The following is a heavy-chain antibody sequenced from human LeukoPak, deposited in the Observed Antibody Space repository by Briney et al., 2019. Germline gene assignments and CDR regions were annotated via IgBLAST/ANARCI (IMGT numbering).Heavy chain of an antibody. CDR2: IKEDGSEK. CDR1: EFTFSNYW. V-gene: IGHV3-7*01. J-gene: IGHJ4*02. Sequence: GGSLRLSCAASEFTFSNYWMSWVRQAPGKGLEWVANIKEDGSEKYYVDSVKGRFTISRDNAKNSLYLQMNSLRAEDTAVYYCARGGSKYWGQGTLVTVSS. CDR3: ARGGSKY.